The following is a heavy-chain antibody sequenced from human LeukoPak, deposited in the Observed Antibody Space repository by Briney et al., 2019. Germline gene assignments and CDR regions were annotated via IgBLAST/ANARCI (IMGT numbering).Heavy chain of an antibody. Sequence: APVKVSCKASGYTFTGYYMHWVRRAPGQGLEWMGWINPNSGGTNYAQKFQGRVTMTRDTSISTAYMELSRLRSDDTAVYYCAEIAAAGGEGYWGQGTLVTVSS. V-gene: IGHV1-2*02. CDR1: GYTFTGYY. J-gene: IGHJ4*02. CDR2: INPNSGGT. CDR3: AEIAAAGGEGY. D-gene: IGHD6-13*01.